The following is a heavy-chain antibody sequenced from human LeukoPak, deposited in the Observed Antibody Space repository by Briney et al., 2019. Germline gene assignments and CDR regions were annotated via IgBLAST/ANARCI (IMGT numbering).Heavy chain of an antibody. J-gene: IGHJ4*02. CDR1: GGSFSGYY. CDR3: ARGRDGYNNY. CDR2: INHGEST. Sequence: SETQSLTCAVYGGSFSGYYWSWIRQPPGKGLEWIGEINHGESTNCNPSLKSRVTISIDTSKNQFSLKLNSVTAADTAVYYCARGRDGYNNYWGQGTLVTVSS. V-gene: IGHV4-34*01. D-gene: IGHD5-24*01.